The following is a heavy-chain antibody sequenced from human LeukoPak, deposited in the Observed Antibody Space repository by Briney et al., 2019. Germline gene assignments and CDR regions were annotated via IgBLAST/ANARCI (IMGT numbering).Heavy chain of an antibody. Sequence: GGSLRLSCAASGFTFSSYGMHWVRQAPGKGLEWAAFIRSIGTNTYYADSVKGRFTISRDNSNKTLYLQMNSLRAEDTAVYYCAKERDYAEDMDVWGKGTTVTVSS. V-gene: IGHV3-30*02. D-gene: IGHD4-17*01. CDR3: AKERDYAEDMDV. CDR2: IRSIGTNT. CDR1: GFTFSSYG. J-gene: IGHJ6*03.